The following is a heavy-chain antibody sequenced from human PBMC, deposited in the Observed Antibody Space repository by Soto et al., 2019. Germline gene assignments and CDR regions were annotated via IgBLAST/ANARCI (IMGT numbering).Heavy chain of an antibody. CDR2: ISYDGSNK. Sequence: QVQLVESGGGVVQPGRSLRLSCAASGFTFSSYAMHWVRQAPGKGLEWVAVISYDGSNKYYADSVKGRFTISRDNSKNTLYLQMTSLRAEDTAVYYCARDEAMVGPGGHFDYWGQGTLVTVSS. J-gene: IGHJ4*02. CDR1: GFTFSSYA. V-gene: IGHV3-30-3*01. D-gene: IGHD5-18*01. CDR3: ARDEAMVGPGGHFDY.